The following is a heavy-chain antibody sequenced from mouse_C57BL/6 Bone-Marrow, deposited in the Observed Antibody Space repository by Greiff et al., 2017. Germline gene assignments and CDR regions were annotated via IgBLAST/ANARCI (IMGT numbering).Heavy chain of an antibody. D-gene: IGHD2-2*01. CDR1: GYTFTDYT. V-gene: IGHV1-22*01. CDR2: INPNNGGT. J-gene: IGHJ4*01. CDR3: TNDLVWLRRCYYAFDY. Sequence: VQLQQSGPELVKPGASVKMSCKASGYTFTDYTMHWVKQSPGKRLEWIGHINPNNGGTSYNQKFKGKATLTVNKSSSTVYMELRSLTSEDSAVYYCTNDLVWLRRCYYAFDYWGQGTSVTVSS.